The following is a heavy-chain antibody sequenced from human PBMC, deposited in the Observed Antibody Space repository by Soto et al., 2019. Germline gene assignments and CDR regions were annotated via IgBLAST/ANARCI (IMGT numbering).Heavy chain of an antibody. CDR1: GFTFITYP. CDR2: ISHDGSNK. J-gene: IGHJ6*02. D-gene: IGHD6-13*01. CDR3: ARDRIAAAGTEFYYYYYGMDV. V-gene: IGHV3-30-3*01. Sequence: GGSLRLSCAASGFTFITYPMHWVRQAPGKGLEWVALISHDGSNKYYADSVKGRFTISRDNSKNTLYLQMNSLRAEDTAVYYCARDRIAAAGTEFYYYYYGMDVWGQGTTVTVSS.